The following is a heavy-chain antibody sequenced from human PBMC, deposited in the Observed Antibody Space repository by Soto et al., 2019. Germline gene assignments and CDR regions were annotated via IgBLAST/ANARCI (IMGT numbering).Heavy chain of an antibody. J-gene: IGHJ4*02. D-gene: IGHD6-19*01. CDR3: ARERALTASIAVAGTLDY. V-gene: IGHV3-30-3*01. CDR2: ISYDGSNK. Sequence: PGGSLRLSCAASGFTFSSYAMHWVRQAPGKGLEWVAVISYDGSNKYYADSVKGRFTISRDNSKNTLYLQMNSLRAEDTAVYYCARERALTASIAVAGTLDYWGQGTLVTVSS. CDR1: GFTFSSYA.